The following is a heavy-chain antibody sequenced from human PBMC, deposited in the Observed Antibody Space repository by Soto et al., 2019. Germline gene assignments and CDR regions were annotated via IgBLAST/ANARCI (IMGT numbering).Heavy chain of an antibody. Sequence: SETLSLTCTVSGGSISSGDYYWSWIRQPPGKGLEWIGYIYYSGSTYYNPSLKSRVTISVDTSKNQFSLKLSSVTAADTAVYYCARVEVTAAPVNGRGWFDPWGQGTLVTSPQ. V-gene: IGHV4-30-4*01. J-gene: IGHJ5*02. CDR1: GGSISSGDYY. D-gene: IGHD6-13*01. CDR3: ARVEVTAAPVNGRGWFDP. CDR2: IYYSGST.